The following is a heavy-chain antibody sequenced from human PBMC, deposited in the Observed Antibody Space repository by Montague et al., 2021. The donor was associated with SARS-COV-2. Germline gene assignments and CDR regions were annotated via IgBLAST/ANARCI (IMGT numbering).Heavy chain of an antibody. V-gene: IGHV4-59*12. Sequence: SETLSLTCTVSGDSINTYYWYWIRQPPPKGLVWLVSIFHTGSTNYNPPPKSRVTISLDTSKNQFFLKVTSVTAADTAVYYCARQAAGSYFSSGVDVWGQGTTVTVSS. D-gene: IGHD3-22*01. CDR3: ARQAAGSYFSSGVDV. CDR1: GDSINTYY. CDR2: IFHTGST. J-gene: IGHJ6*02.